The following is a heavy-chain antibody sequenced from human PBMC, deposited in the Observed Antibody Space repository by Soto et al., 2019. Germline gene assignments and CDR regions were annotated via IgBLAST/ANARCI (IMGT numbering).Heavy chain of an antibody. V-gene: IGHV3-23*01. CDR3: AKMGYDLGSGYVDGMDV. CDR2: ISGSGGST. CDR1: GFTFSSYA. D-gene: IGHD3-3*01. Sequence: GGSLRLSCAASGFTFSSYAMSWVRQAPGKGLDWVSAISGSGGSTYYADSVKGRFTISRDNSKNTLYLQMNSLRAEDTAVYYCAKMGYDLGSGYVDGMDVWGQGTTGTVAS. J-gene: IGHJ6*02.